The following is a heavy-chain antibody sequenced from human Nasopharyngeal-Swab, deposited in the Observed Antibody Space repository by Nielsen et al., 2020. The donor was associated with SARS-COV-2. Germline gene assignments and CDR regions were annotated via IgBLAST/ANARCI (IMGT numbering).Heavy chain of an antibody. CDR1: GGSISSYY. CDR2: TYYSGST. D-gene: IGHD3-16*01. V-gene: IGHV4-59*01. Sequence: SETLSLTCTVSGGSISSYYWSWIRQPPGKGLEWIGYTYYSGSTNYNPSLKSRVTISVDTSKNQFSLKLSSVTAADTAVYYCARDGGVLNWFDPWGQGTLVTVSS. CDR3: ARDGGVLNWFDP. J-gene: IGHJ5*02.